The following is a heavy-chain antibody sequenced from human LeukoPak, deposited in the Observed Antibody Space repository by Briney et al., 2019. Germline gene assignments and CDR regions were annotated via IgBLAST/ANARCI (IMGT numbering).Heavy chain of an antibody. J-gene: IGHJ4*02. CDR3: ATYKANVEYQLLYTFDY. V-gene: IGHV1-24*01. D-gene: IGHD2-2*02. CDR1: GYTLTELS. CDR2: FDPEDGET. Sequence: ASVKVSCKVSGYTLTELSMHWVRQAPGKGLEWMGGFDPEDGETIYAQKFQGRVTMTEDTSTDTAYMELSSLRSEDTAVYYCATYKANVEYQLLYTFDYWGQGTLVTVSS.